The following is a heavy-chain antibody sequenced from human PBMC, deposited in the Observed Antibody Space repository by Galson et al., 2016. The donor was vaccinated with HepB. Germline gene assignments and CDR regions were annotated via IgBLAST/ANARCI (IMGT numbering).Heavy chain of an antibody. CDR2: ISPDNDNT. D-gene: IGHD3-10*01. V-gene: IGHV1-18*01. CDR1: GYTFSTYI. CDR3: ARDRRRRASAGKTYYHYGLDV. J-gene: IGHJ6*02. Sequence: SVKVSCKASGYTFSTYIIYWVRQAPGQGPEWMGTISPDNDNTHSAQKFHGRVTMTTDTSTTTAHMDLRGLRSDDTAVYYCARDRRRRASAGKTYYHYGLDVWGQGTSVTVYS.